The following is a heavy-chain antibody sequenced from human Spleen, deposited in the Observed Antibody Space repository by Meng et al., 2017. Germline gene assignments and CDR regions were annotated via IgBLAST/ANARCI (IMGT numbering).Heavy chain of an antibody. CDR1: GGSFSDYY. Sequence: QVQLQQWGAGLLKPSATLSLTCVVSGGSFSDYYWSWIRQPPGKGLEWIGSIYYSGSTYYNPSLKSRVTISVDTSKNQFSLKLSSVTAADTAVYYCALAGYSSGWYVEYFQHWGQGTLVTVSS. V-gene: IGHV4-34*01. CDR2: IYYSGST. D-gene: IGHD6-19*01. CDR3: ALAGYSSGWYVEYFQH. J-gene: IGHJ1*01.